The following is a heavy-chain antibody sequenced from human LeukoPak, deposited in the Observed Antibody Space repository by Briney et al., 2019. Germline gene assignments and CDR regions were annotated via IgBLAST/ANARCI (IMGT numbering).Heavy chain of an antibody. CDR1: GFKFDDYG. CDR3: ARDRCSSTSCYNTPNWFDP. D-gene: IGHD2-2*02. J-gene: IGHJ5*02. Sequence: GGSLSLSCAASGFKFDDYGMSWVRQVPGKGLEWVSGINWNGGSRGYADSVKGRFTISRDNAKNSVYLQMNSLRSEDTAFYHCARDRCSSTSCYNTPNWFDPWGQGTLVTVPS. CDR2: INWNGGSR. V-gene: IGHV3-20*01.